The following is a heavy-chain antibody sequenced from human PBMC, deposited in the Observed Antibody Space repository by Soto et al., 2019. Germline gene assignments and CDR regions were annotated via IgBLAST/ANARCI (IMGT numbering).Heavy chain of an antibody. D-gene: IGHD1-26*01. CDR3: GRALGATTYYYYGMDV. J-gene: IGHJ6*02. Sequence: ESGPTLVNPTQTLALTCTFSGFSLSTSGMCVSWIRQPPGKALEWLALIDWDDDKYYSTSLKTRLTISKDTTKNPVDPTMTNMDPVDTATYYCGRALGATTYYYYGMDVWGQGTTVTVSS. CDR1: GFSLSTSGMC. CDR2: IDWDDDK. V-gene: IGHV2-70*01.